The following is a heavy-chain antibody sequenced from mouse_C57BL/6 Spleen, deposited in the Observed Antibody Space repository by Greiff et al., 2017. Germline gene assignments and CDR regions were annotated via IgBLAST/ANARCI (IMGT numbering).Heavy chain of an antibody. CDR2: IYPGDGDT. V-gene: IGHV1-80*01. Sequence: LQQSGASVKISCKASGYAFSSYWMNWVKQRPGKGLEWIGQIYPGDGDTNYNGKFKGKATLTADKSSSTAYMQLSSLTSEDSAVYFCALITTSRYFDVWGTGTTVTVSS. CDR1: GYAFSSYW. J-gene: IGHJ1*03. D-gene: IGHD1-1*01. CDR3: ALITTSRYFDV.